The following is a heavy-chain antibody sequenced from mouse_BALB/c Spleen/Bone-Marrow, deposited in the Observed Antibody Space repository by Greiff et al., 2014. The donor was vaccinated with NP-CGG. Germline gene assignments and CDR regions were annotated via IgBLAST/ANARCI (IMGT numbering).Heavy chain of an antibody. Sequence: EVQRVESGGGLVKPGGSLKLSCAASGFTFSDFYMFWFRQTPEKRLEWVATISNGGTYTYYPDSVKGRFTISRDNAKNNLYLQMSSLKSEDTAMYYCARSGERYGAMDYWGQGTSVTATS. V-gene: IGHV5-4*02. D-gene: IGHD1-1*02. CDR1: GFTFSDFY. J-gene: IGHJ4*01. CDR3: ARSGERYGAMDY. CDR2: ISNGGTYT.